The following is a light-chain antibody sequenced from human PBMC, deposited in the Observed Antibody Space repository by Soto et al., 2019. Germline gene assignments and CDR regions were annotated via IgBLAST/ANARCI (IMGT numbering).Light chain of an antibody. V-gene: IGLV2-8*01. CDR1: GSDIAVYDF. CDR3: SSFAGDNTLV. Sequence: QSALTQPPSASGSPGQSVTISCAGTGSDIAVYDFVSWYQQHPDKAPKLIIYEVYKRPSGVPDRFSASKSGNTASLTVSGLQAEYGADYYGSSFAGDNTLVFGGGTKLTVL. CDR2: EVY. J-gene: IGLJ2*01.